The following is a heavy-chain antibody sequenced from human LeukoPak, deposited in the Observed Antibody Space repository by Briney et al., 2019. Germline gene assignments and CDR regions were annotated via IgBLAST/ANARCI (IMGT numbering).Heavy chain of an antibody. D-gene: IGHD3-16*01. J-gene: IGHJ4*02. Sequence: GGSLRLSCAASGFTFSRYSMNWVRQAPGKGLEWVSSISSSSSYRYYADSVKVRFTISRDNAKNSLHLQMNSLRAEDTAVYYCMSYAGRSDDYWGQGTLVTVSS. CDR3: MSYAGRSDDY. CDR2: ISSSSSYR. CDR1: GFTFSRYS. V-gene: IGHV3-21*01.